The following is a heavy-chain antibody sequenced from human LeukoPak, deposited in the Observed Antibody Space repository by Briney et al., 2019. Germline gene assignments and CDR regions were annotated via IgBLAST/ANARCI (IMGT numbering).Heavy chain of an antibody. J-gene: IGHJ5*02. CDR1: GFIFSTYT. CDR3: VGDQVDNVGWLT. V-gene: IGHV3-64D*06. Sequence: GGSLRLSCSASGFIFSTYTMYWVRQAPGKGLEFVSVINGDGRTTYYADSVKGRFTISRDNSKNTLYLQMNSLRAEDTAVYYCVGDQVDNVGWLTWGQGTRVTVSS. D-gene: IGHD5-12*01. CDR2: INGDGRTT.